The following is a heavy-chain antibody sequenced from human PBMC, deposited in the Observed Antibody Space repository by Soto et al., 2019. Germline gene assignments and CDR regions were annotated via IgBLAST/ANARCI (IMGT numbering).Heavy chain of an antibody. D-gene: IGHD3-3*01. V-gene: IGHV5-51*01. Sequence: KSLKISCKDSGYSFTRYSIGWVRQMPGKGQEWMGIIYPGDSDTRYSPSFQGQVTISADKSISTAYLQWSSLKASDTAMYYCARQGCYDFWTMGVWGEGTSVTVSS. J-gene: IGHJ6*03. CDR3: ARQGCYDFWTMGV. CDR1: GYSFTRYS. CDR2: IYPGDSDT.